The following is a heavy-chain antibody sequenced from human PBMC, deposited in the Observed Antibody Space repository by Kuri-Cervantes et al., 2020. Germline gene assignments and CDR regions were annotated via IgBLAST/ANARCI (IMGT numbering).Heavy chain of an antibody. Sequence: GGSLRLSCAASGFTFSSYGMHWVRQAPGKGLEWVAVIWYDGSNKYYADSVKGRFTISRDNSKNTLYLQMNSLRAEDTAVYYCARDGGYDFWSGYYSVYYYYGMDVWGQGTTVTVSS. J-gene: IGHJ6*02. D-gene: IGHD3-3*01. V-gene: IGHV3-33*01. CDR2: IWYDGSNK. CDR1: GFTFSSYG. CDR3: ARDGGYDFWSGYYSVYYYYGMDV.